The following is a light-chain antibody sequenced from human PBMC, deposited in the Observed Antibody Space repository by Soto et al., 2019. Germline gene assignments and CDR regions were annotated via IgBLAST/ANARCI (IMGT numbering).Light chain of an antibody. V-gene: IGKV3-20*01. CDR1: QTISSNY. Sequence: QPPRPLSLSPGERATLSCRASQTISSNYLAWYQQKPGQAPRLLIYGASGRATGIPDRFSGSGSGTDFTLTISRLEPEDFAVYYCQQYTSSLITFGQGTRLEI. J-gene: IGKJ5*01. CDR2: GAS. CDR3: QQYTSSLIT.